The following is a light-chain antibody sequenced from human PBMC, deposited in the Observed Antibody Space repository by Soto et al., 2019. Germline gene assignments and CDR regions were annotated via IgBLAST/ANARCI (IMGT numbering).Light chain of an antibody. CDR2: EGT. CDR3: CSYASSSSYV. CDR1: TXDVGGYNL. J-gene: IGLJ1*01. Sequence: QSVLTQPASVAWSPGQSITISCSGTTXDVGGYNLVSWYQQHTAKAPKLLIYEGTQRPSGVSSRFSGSKSGNTASLTISGLQAEDEADYYCCSYASSSSYVCGTGTKVNIL. V-gene: IGLV2-23*01.